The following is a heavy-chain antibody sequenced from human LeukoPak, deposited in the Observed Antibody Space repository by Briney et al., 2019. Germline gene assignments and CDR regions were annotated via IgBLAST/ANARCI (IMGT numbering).Heavy chain of an antibody. CDR3: VREDTPATANY. Sequence: PGGSLRISCAASGFTFGTYAMSWVRQAPGKGLEWISAISGSGGSTYYADSVKGRFTISRDNSKDTLFLQMHSLRPGDTAVYYCVREDTPATANYWGQGTLVTISS. J-gene: IGHJ4*02. CDR2: ISGSGGST. CDR1: GFTFGTYA. D-gene: IGHD2-21*02. V-gene: IGHV3-23*01.